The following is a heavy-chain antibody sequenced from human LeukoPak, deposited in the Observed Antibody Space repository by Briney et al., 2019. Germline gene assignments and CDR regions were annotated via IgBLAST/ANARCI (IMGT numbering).Heavy chain of an antibody. J-gene: IGHJ3*02. D-gene: IGHD2-15*01. CDR3: ARGGAGGRAFDI. CDR1: GDSVSSNSAA. V-gene: IGHV6-1*01. Sequence: SQTLSLTCAISGDSVSSNSAAWIWIRQSPSRGLEWLGRTYYRSKWYNDYAVSVKSRLTTNPDTSKNQFSLQLKSVTPEDTAVYYCARGGAGGRAFDIWGQGTMVTVSS. CDR2: TYYRSKWYN.